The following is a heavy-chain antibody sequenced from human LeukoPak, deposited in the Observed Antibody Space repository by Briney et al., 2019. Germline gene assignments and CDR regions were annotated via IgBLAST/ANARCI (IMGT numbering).Heavy chain of an antibody. CDR2: IYYSGST. V-gene: IGHV4-39*01. J-gene: IGHJ5*02. D-gene: IGHD3-16*02. Sequence: PSETLSLTCTVSGGSISSSSYYWGWIRQPPGKGLEWIGSIYYSGSTYYNPSLKSRVTISVDTSKNQFSLKLSSVTAADTAVYYCASLYYDYVWGSYRYTPPSNWFDPWGQGTLSPSPQ. CDR1: GGSISSSSYY. CDR3: ASLYYDYVWGSYRYTPPSNWFDP.